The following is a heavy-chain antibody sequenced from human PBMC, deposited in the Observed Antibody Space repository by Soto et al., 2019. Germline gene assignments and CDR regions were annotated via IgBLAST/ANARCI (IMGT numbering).Heavy chain of an antibody. CDR1: GGIFRSYA. CDR2: IIPIFGTA. J-gene: IGHJ3*02. CDR3: ARGLYGDYDRGGAFDI. V-gene: IGHV1-69*15. D-gene: IGHD4-17*01. Sequence: SGKVSCKAFGGIFRSYAIRWVRQAPGQGLEWMGRIIPIFGTANYAQKFQGRVTITADESTSTAYMELSSLRSEDTAVYYCARGLYGDYDRGGAFDIRGQGTMVTVSS.